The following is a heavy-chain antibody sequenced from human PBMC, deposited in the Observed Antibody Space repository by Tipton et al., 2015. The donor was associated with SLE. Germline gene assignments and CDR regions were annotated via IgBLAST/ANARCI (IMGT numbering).Heavy chain of an antibody. CDR2: IHSDGTTV. V-gene: IGHV3-74*01. J-gene: IGHJ4*01. CDR3: ARSSYPYYFDY. D-gene: IGHD3-16*02. Sequence: SLRLSCVASGFTFSSFAMNWVRQAPGKGLVWVSCIHSDGTTVTYADSVKGRFTISRDNAKNTLYLQMNSLRAEDTAVYYCARSSYPYYFDYWGHGTLVTVSS. CDR1: GFTFSSFA.